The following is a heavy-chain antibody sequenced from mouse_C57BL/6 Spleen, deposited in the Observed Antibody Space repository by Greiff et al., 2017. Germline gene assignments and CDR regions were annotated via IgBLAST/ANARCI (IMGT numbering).Heavy chain of an antibody. J-gene: IGHJ4*01. D-gene: IGHD2-4*01. CDR2: IDPETGGT. CDR3: TRDDYGYAMDY. CDR1: GYTFTDYE. V-gene: IGHV1-15*01. Sequence: QVQLKQSGAELVRPGASVTLSCKASGYTFTDYEMHWVKQTPVHGLEWIGAIDPETGGTAYNQKFKGKAILTADKSSSTAYMELRSLTSEDSAVYYCTRDDYGYAMDYWGQGTSVTVSS.